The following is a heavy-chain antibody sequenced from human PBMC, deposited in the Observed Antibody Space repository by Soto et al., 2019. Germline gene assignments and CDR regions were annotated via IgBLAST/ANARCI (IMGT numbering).Heavy chain of an antibody. CDR2: IDSGGRTT. CDR3: ARGASGRYYRDV. Sequence: GGSLRLSCAASGITLRGFAMRWDRQAPGKGLERVSRIDSGGRTTTYADSVKGRFSISRDNAKNTVYLQMDSLRVEDTAVYYCARGASGRYYRDVWGKGTTVTVSS. CDR1: GITLRGFA. D-gene: IGHD2-8*01. V-gene: IGHV3-74*01. J-gene: IGHJ6*04.